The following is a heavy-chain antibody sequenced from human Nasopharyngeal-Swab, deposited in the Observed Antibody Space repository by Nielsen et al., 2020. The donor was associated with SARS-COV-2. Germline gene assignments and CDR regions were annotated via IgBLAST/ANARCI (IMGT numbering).Heavy chain of an antibody. CDR3: ARIFRALECSSTSCYRYYYYGMDV. CDR1: GGSSSGYY. Sequence: GSLRLSCAVYGGSSSGYYWSWIRQPPGKGLEWIGEINHSGSTNYNPSLKSRVTISVDTSKNQFSLKLSSVTAADTAVYYCARIFRALECSSTSCYRYYYYGMDVWGQGTTVTVSS. CDR2: INHSGST. V-gene: IGHV4-34*01. D-gene: IGHD2-2*01. J-gene: IGHJ6*02.